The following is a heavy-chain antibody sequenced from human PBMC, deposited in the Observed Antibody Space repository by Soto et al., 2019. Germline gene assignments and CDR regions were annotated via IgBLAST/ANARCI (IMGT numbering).Heavy chain of an antibody. V-gene: IGHV3-9*01. CDR1: GFTFDDYA. J-gene: IGHJ4*02. Sequence: PGGSLRLSCAASGFTFDDYAMHWVRQAPGKGLEWVSGISWNSGSIGYADSVKGRFTISRDNAKNSLYLQMNSLRAEDTALYYCAKDRGTAAAGPFDYWGQGTLVTVSS. CDR3: AKDRGTAAAGPFDY. D-gene: IGHD6-13*01. CDR2: ISWNSGSI.